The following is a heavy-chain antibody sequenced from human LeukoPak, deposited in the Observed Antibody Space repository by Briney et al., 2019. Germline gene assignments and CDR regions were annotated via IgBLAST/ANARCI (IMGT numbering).Heavy chain of an antibody. D-gene: IGHD3-3*01. J-gene: IGHJ4*02. Sequence: SETLSLTCTVSGGSISSSSYYWGWLRQPPGKGLEWIGSIYYSGSTYYNPSLKSRVTISVDTSKNQFSLKLSSVTAADTAVYYCARRYYDFWSGYYSHWGQGTLVTVSS. V-gene: IGHV4-39*07. CDR1: GGSISSSSYY. CDR2: IYYSGST. CDR3: ARRYYDFWSGYYSH.